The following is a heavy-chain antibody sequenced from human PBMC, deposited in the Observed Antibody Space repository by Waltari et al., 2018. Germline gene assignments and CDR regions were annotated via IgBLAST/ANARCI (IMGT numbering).Heavy chain of an antibody. CDR2: IYTSGST. J-gene: IGHJ3*02. CDR1: GGSISSGSYY. D-gene: IGHD3-22*01. Sequence: QVQLQESGPGLVKPSQTLSLTCTVSGGSISSGSYYWSWLRQPAGKGLEWIGRIYTSGSTNYNPSLKSRVTISVDTSKNQFSLKLSSVTAADTAVYYCARDRPVYDSSGYYYVDAFDIWGQGTMVTVSS. V-gene: IGHV4-61*02. CDR3: ARDRPVYDSSGYYYVDAFDI.